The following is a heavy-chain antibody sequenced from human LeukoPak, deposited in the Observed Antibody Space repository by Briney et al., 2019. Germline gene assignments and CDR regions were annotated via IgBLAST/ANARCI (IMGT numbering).Heavy chain of an antibody. J-gene: IGHJ4*02. D-gene: IGHD2-2*01. V-gene: IGHV5-10-1*01. Sequence: GESLKISCKGSGYSFTGYWISWVRRMPGKGLEWMGRIDPSDSYTNYSPSFQGHVTISTDKSISTAYLQWSSLKASDTAMYYCARHPTASSPGDYWGQGTLVTVSS. CDR3: ARHPTASSPGDY. CDR2: IDPSDSYT. CDR1: GYSFTGYW.